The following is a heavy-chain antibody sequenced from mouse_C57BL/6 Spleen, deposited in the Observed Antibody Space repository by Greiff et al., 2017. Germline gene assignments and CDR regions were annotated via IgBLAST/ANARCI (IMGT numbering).Heavy chain of an antibody. Sequence: VQLQQPGAELVKPGASVKLSCKASGYTFTSYWMQWVKQRPGQGLEWIGEIDPSDSYTNYNQKFKGKATLTVDTSSSTAYMQLSSLTSEGSAVYYCARYRGSSYYAMDYWGQGTSVTVSS. CDR1: GYTFTSYW. V-gene: IGHV1-50*01. J-gene: IGHJ4*01. CDR3: ARYRGSSYYAMDY. D-gene: IGHD1-1*01. CDR2: IDPSDSYT.